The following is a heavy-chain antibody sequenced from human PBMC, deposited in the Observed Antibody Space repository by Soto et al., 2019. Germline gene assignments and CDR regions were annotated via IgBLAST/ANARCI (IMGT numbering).Heavy chain of an antibody. CDR2: ISYDGSNK. Sequence: RLSCAASGFTFSSYAMHWVRQAPGKGLEWVAVISYDGSNKYYADSVKGRFTISRDNSKNTLYLQMNSLRAEDTVVYYYARARPLTGYYTPFYYYYGMDVWGQGTTVTVSS. V-gene: IGHV3-30-3*01. CDR1: GFTFSSYA. CDR3: ARARPLTGYYTPFYYYYGMDV. D-gene: IGHD3-9*01. J-gene: IGHJ6*02.